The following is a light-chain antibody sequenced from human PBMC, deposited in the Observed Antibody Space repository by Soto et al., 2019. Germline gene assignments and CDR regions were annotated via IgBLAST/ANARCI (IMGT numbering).Light chain of an antibody. V-gene: IGKV3-20*01. J-gene: IGKJ2*01. CDR3: QQYDTSPQMMYT. Sequence: EIVLTQFRRTLSLSPGERAILSCRASQSVNINSLAWYQQRPGQAPRLLIYGASRRATGIPDRFSGSGSGTDFTLPIVRLEPEDFAVYFCQQYDTSPQMMYTFGQGTKLEI. CDR2: GAS. CDR1: QSVNINS.